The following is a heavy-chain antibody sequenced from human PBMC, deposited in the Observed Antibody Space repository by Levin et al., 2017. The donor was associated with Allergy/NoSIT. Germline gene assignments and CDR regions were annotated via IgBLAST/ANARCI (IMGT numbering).Heavy chain of an antibody. Sequence: GGSLRLSCAASGFTFSSYSMNWVRQAPGKGLEWVSYISSSSSTIYYADSVKGRFTISRDNAKNSLYLQMNSLRDEDTAVYYCARKGFYCSGGSCYLFIGRTFDYWGQGTLVTVSS. CDR1: GFTFSSYS. J-gene: IGHJ4*02. CDR2: ISSSSSTI. V-gene: IGHV3-48*02. CDR3: ARKGFYCSGGSCYLFIGRTFDY. D-gene: IGHD2-15*01.